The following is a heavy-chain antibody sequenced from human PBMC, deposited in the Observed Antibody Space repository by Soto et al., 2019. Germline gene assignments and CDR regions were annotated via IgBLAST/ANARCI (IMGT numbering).Heavy chain of an antibody. Sequence: GGSLTLSCVASGFTFGTYAIHWVRQAPGKGLQWVALISYEGSNTYYADSVKGRFTVSRDNSKSTLYLQMNSLRPEDTGVYYCARVTPGNNLYYFSGMDVWGQGTSVNVSS. CDR1: GFTFGTYA. CDR2: ISYEGSNT. J-gene: IGHJ6*02. CDR3: ARVTPGNNLYYFSGMDV. D-gene: IGHD1-1*01. V-gene: IGHV3-30-3*01.